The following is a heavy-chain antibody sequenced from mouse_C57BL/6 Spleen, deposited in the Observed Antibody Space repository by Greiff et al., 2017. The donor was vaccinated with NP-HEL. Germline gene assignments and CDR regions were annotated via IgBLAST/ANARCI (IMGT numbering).Heavy chain of an antibody. Sequence: EVKLVESGGGLVKPGGSLKLSCAASGFTFSDYGMHWVRQAPEKGLEWVAYISSGSSTIYYADTVKGRFTISRDNAKNTLFLQMTSLRSEDTAMYYWARGGYGTHFDDWGKGTTLTVSS. J-gene: IGHJ2*01. CDR3: ARGGYGTHFDD. CDR1: GFTFSDYG. V-gene: IGHV5-17*01. CDR2: ISSGSSTI. D-gene: IGHD2-10*02.